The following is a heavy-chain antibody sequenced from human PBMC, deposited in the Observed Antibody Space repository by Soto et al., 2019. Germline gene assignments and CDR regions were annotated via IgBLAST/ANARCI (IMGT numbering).Heavy chain of an antibody. D-gene: IGHD6-19*01. V-gene: IGHV4-34*01. CDR1: GGSFSGYY. Sequence: SETLSLTCAVYGGSFSGYYWSWIRQPPGKGLEWIGEINHSGSTNYNPSLKSRVTISVDTSKNQFSLKLSSVTAADTAVYYCARARRSSGWYDYYYGMDVWGQGTTVTVS. CDR2: INHSGST. J-gene: IGHJ6*02. CDR3: ARARRSSGWYDYYYGMDV.